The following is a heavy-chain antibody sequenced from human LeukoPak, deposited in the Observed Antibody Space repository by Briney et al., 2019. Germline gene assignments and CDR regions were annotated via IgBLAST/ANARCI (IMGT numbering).Heavy chain of an antibody. CDR3: AIKTQSITAYGSFQH. Sequence: GASVKVSCKASGYTFTSYDINWVRQATGQGLEWMGWMNPNSGNTGYAQKFQGRVTMTRNTSISTAYMELSSLRSEDTAVYYCAIKTQSITAYGSFQHWGQGTLVTVSS. CDR2: MNPNSGNT. D-gene: IGHD1-20*01. J-gene: IGHJ1*01. CDR1: GYTFTSYD. V-gene: IGHV1-8*01.